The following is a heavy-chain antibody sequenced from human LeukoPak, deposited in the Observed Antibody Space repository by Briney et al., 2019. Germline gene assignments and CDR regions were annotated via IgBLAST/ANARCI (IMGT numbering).Heavy chain of an antibody. CDR1: GFTFTSHA. D-gene: IGHD2-15*01. Sequence: PGGSLRLSCVASGFTFTSHALSWVRQAPGKGLEWVSTISGSGGGAYYADSVKGRFTISRDNSKNTLYLEMNSLRAEDTATYYRLVYCSGDSCSLGNYWGQGTLVTVSS. J-gene: IGHJ4*02. V-gene: IGHV3-23*01. CDR3: LVYCSGDSCSLGNY. CDR2: ISGSGGGA.